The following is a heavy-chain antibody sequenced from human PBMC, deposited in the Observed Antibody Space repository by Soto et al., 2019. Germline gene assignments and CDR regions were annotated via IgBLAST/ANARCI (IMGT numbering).Heavy chain of an antibody. V-gene: IGHV4-39*01. D-gene: IGHD2-15*01. J-gene: IGHJ1*01. CDR1: GGSISSSSYY. CDR2: IYYSGST. Sequence: SETLSLTCTVSGGSISSSSYYWGWIRQPPGKGLEWIGGIYYSGSTYYNPSLKSRVTISVDTSKNQFSLKLSSVTAADTAVYYCARHTVAATPYFQHWGQGTLVTVSS. CDR3: ARHTVAATPYFQH.